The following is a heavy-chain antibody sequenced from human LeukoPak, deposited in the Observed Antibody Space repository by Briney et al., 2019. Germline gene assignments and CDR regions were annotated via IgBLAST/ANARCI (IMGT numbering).Heavy chain of an antibody. V-gene: IGHV3-23*01. D-gene: IGHD6-13*01. Sequence: GGSLRLSCAASGFTFSSYAMSWVRQAPGKRLEWVSAMSGSGGTTYYADSVKGRFAISRDNSRNTLYLQMSSLRTEDTALYYCAKVQQLATIYYFDYWGQGSLVTVSS. CDR1: GFTFSSYA. CDR2: MSGSGGTT. J-gene: IGHJ4*02. CDR3: AKVQQLATIYYFDY.